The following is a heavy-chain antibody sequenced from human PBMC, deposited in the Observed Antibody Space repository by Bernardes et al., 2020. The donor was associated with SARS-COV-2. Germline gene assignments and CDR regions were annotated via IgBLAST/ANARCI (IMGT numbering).Heavy chain of an antibody. D-gene: IGHD3-9*01. J-gene: IGHJ6*02. V-gene: IGHV3-30*03. Sequence: GGSLRLSCAASGFTFNNYGMHWVRQAPGRGLEWVARTSYDGSNTYYADSVKGRFSVSRDNSKNTLYLQMNSLRVEDTAVFYCARENFDTGYGMDVWGQGTTVTVSS. CDR1: GFTFNNYG. CDR3: ARENFDTGYGMDV. CDR2: TSYDGSNT.